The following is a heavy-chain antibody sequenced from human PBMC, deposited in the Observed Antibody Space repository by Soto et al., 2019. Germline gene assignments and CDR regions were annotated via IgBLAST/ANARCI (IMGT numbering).Heavy chain of an antibody. J-gene: IGHJ6*02. CDR2: TYYRSRWYS. CDR1: GDSVSSSSVA. Sequence: SQTLSLTCVISGDSVSSSSVAWNCGIQSPSRFLEWLGRTYYRSRWYSDFAVSVRGRIVINADTSKNQFSLQLNSVTPEDTAVYFCARSEEDSDYYYYGLDVWGQGTTVTVSS. V-gene: IGHV6-1*01. CDR3: ARSEEDSDYYYYGLDV. D-gene: IGHD2-15*01.